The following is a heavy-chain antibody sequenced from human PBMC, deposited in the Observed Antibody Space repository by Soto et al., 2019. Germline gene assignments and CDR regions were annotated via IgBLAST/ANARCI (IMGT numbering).Heavy chain of an antibody. D-gene: IGHD6-19*01. CDR2: IRSKANSYAT. V-gene: IGHV3-73*01. J-gene: IGHJ4*02. CDR1: GFTFSSYG. CDR3: TRQITDGYSSGWYIGY. Sequence: PGGSLRLSCAASGFTFSSYGMHWVRQAPGKGLEWVGRIRSKANSYATAYAASVKGRFTISRDDSKNTAYLQMNSLKTEDTAVYYCTRQITDGYSSGWYIGYWGQGTLVTVSS.